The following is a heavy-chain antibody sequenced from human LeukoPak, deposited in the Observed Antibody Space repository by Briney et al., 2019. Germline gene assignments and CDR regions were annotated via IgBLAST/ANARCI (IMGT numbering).Heavy chain of an antibody. V-gene: IGHV3-23*01. CDR2: ISGSGDNT. CDR1: GFSFGSYA. CDR3: AKLNPAGTGYFQH. J-gene: IGHJ1*01. D-gene: IGHD6-13*01. Sequence: PGGSLRLSCAASGFSFGSYALSWVRQAPGKGLEWVSVISGSGDNTHYTDPVKGRFTISRDNSKNTLYLQMNSLRAEGTAVYYCAKLNPAGTGYFQHWGQGTLVTVSS.